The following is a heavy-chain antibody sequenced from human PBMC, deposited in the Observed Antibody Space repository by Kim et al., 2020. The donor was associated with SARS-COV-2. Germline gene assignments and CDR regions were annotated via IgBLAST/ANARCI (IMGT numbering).Heavy chain of an antibody. CDR1: GFTFTTYN. J-gene: IGHJ4*02. V-gene: IGHV3-48*02. Sequence: GGSLRLSCAASGFTFTTYNMNWVRQAPGKGLEWISYISVTDAIYYADSVKGRFTIFRDYAKNSLDLQMTSLGDEDTAVYYCARDWNWGIDVWGQGTLVTVSS. CDR3: ARDWNWGIDV. D-gene: IGHD7-27*01. CDR2: ISVTDAI.